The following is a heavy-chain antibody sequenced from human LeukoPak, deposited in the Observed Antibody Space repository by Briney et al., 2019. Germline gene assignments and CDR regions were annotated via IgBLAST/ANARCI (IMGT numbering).Heavy chain of an antibody. CDR1: GGAFSSYY. CDR2: IDHSGST. Sequence: RPSETLSLTCAVYGGAFSSYYWSWIGQPPGKGLEWIGQIDHSGSTNFNPSLKSRVTMSVDTTKKRVSLNLNSVTAADTAVYYCARVLLVTPVAAFDVWGQGTMVAVSS. CDR3: ARVLLVTPVAAFDV. V-gene: IGHV4-34*01. J-gene: IGHJ3*01. D-gene: IGHD4-23*01.